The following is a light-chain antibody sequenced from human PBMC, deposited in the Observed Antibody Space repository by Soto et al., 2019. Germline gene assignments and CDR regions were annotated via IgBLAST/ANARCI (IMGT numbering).Light chain of an antibody. V-gene: IGKV3-15*01. CDR3: QQYYSYPRT. J-gene: IGKJ1*01. CDR1: QGVSSN. CDR2: GAS. Sequence: EIGMTQSPATLSWSPGERATLSVMASQGVSSNLAWYQQKPGQAPRLLIYGASTRATGIPARFSGSGSGTDFTLIISCLQSEDFATYYCQQYYSYPRTFGQGTKVDIK.